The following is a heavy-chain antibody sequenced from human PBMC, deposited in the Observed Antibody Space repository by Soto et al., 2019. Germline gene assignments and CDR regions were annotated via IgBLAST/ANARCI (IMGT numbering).Heavy chain of an antibody. D-gene: IGHD6-19*01. V-gene: IGHV4-59*01. CDR3: ARDEGSGWYYFDY. J-gene: IGHJ4*02. CDR1: GGSISSYY. Sequence: QVQLQESGPRLVKPSETLSLTCTVSGGSISSYYWSWIRQPPGKGLEWIGYIYYSGSTNYNPSLKSRVTISVDTSKNQFSLKLSSVTAADTAVYYCARDEGSGWYYFDYWGQGTLVTVSS. CDR2: IYYSGST.